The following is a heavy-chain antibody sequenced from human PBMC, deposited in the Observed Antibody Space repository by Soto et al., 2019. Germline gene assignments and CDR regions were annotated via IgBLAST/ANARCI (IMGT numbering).Heavy chain of an antibody. D-gene: IGHD1-26*01. CDR1: GFTFSSYW. J-gene: IGHJ4*02. CDR2: IKSDGSST. Sequence: GSLRLSCAASGFTFSSYWMHWVRQAPGKGLVWVSRIKSDGSSTSYADSVKGRSTISRDNAKNTLYLQLSSLTSEDTAVYYCARDDSGFSGSHYIDYFNYWGQGALVTVSS. V-gene: IGHV3-74*01. CDR3: ARDDSGFSGSHYIDYFNY.